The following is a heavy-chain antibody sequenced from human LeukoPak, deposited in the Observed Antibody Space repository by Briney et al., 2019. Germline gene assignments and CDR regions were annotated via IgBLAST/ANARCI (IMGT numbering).Heavy chain of an antibody. J-gene: IGHJ4*02. V-gene: IGHV3-30*04. CDR1: GFAFSSYA. D-gene: IGHD3-10*01. CDR2: ISYDGSNK. Sequence: GGSLRLSCAASGFAFSSYAMHWVRQAPGKGLEWVAVISYDGSNKYYADSVKGRFTISRDNSKNTLYLQMNSLRAEDTAMYYCARDPHYYGSGSPEEYWGQGTLVTVSS. CDR3: ARDPHYYGSGSPEEY.